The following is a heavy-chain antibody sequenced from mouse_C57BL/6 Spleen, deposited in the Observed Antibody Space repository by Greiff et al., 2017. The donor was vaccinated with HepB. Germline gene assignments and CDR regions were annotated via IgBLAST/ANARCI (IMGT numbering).Heavy chain of an antibody. D-gene: IGHD6-1*01. Sequence: LVESGPELVKPGASVKISCKASGYAFSSSWMNWVKQRPGKGLEWIGRIYPGDGDTNYNGKFKGKATLTADKSSSTAYMQLSSLTSEDSAVYFCARKAAYTFDYWGQGTTLTVSS. CDR1: GYAFSSSW. J-gene: IGHJ2*01. CDR2: IYPGDGDT. CDR3: ARKAAYTFDY. V-gene: IGHV1-82*01.